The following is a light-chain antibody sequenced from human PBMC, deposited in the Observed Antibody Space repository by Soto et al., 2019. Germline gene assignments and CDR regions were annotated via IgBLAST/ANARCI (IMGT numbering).Light chain of an antibody. CDR2: DVT. Sequence: QSVLTQPASVSGSPGQSSTILCTGTGSDIGSYNYVSWYQHHPGKVPKFIIYDVTNRPSGVSDRFSGSKSGNTASLTISGLQAEDEADYYCNSYTSASTYVFGTGTKVTVL. CDR1: GSDIGSYNY. J-gene: IGLJ1*01. V-gene: IGLV2-14*03. CDR3: NSYTSASTYV.